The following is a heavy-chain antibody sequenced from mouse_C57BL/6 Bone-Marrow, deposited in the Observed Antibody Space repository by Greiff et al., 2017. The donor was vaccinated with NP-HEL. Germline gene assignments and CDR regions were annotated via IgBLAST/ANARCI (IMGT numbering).Heavy chain of an antibody. CDR3: ARGYWYFDV. CDR1: GFSLSTFGMG. CDR2: LWWDDAK. J-gene: IGHJ1*03. Sequence: QVTLKVSGPGLLQPSQTLSLTCSFSGFSLSTFGMGVGWLRPPSGNGLDWLAHLWWDDAKYYNPALRSRLTISKDTSKNQVFLKIANVDTADTATYYCARGYWYFDVWGTGTTVTVSS. V-gene: IGHV8-8*01.